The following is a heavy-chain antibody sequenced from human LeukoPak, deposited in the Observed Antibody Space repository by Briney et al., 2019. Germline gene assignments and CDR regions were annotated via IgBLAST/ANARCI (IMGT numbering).Heavy chain of an antibody. Sequence: SETLSLTCAVSGGSISGYYWTWIRQPPGKGLEWIGEIHYSGTINYNPSLQSRVTISADTSNNHFSLKMNSVTAADTAIYYCSRGIDAYKCGNPWGQGTLVTVSS. J-gene: IGHJ5*02. CDR1: GGSISGYY. CDR3: SRGIDAYKCGNP. D-gene: IGHD5-24*01. V-gene: IGHV4-34*01. CDR2: IHYSGTI.